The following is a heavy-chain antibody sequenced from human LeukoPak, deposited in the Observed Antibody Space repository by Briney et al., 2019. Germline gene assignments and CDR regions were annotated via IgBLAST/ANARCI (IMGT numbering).Heavy chain of an antibody. CDR1: GGSFSGYY. Sequence: SETLSLTCAVYGGSFSGYYWSWIRQPPGKGLEWIGEINHSGSTNYNPSLKSRVTISVDMSKNQFSLKLSSVTAADTAVYYCARVVVAAYWFDPWGQGTLVTVSS. V-gene: IGHV4-34*01. J-gene: IGHJ5*02. CDR2: INHSGST. D-gene: IGHD2-15*01. CDR3: ARVVVAAYWFDP.